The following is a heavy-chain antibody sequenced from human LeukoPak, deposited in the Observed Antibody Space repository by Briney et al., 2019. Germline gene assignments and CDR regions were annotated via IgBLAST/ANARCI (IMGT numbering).Heavy chain of an antibody. D-gene: IGHD3-22*01. J-gene: IGHJ4*02. Sequence: PGTSLRLSCAASGFTFTSFAMHWVRQVRQAPGKGLEWVAVISYDGSKIYYANSVKGRFTISRDNSKNTLYLQMNSLRAEDTAVYYCVGAPHDSSGYFSRWIDYWGQGTPVTVSS. V-gene: IGHV3-30*04. CDR3: VGAPHDSSGYFSRWIDY. CDR1: GFTFTSFA. CDR2: ISYDGSKI.